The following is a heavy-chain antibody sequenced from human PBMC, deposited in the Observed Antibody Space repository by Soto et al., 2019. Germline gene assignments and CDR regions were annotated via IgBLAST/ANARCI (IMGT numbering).Heavy chain of an antibody. Sequence: ASVKVSCKASGYTFRNYYIHWVRQAPGQGLEWMGLINPSGGATSHSQRFQGRVTITKDSSASTVYMELSSLGSEDTAVYYCGRAFDRSGLYWGQGTLVTVSS. CDR3: GRAFDRSGLY. CDR1: GYTFRNYY. J-gene: IGHJ4*02. V-gene: IGHV1-46*01. CDR2: INPSGGAT. D-gene: IGHD3-22*01.